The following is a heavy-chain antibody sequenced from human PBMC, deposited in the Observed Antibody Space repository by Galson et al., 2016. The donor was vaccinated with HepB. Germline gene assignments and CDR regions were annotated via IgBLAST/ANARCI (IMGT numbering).Heavy chain of an antibody. CDR2: TSYNGNNK. V-gene: IGHV3-30*04. Sequence: SLRLSCAASGFTFSSYAMNWVCQAPGKGLEWVAGTSYNGNNKYYIDSVKGRFTTSRDDSKNTVYLQMNGLRGDDTAVYYCARVVAVGGNPPFAFDYWGQGTLVTASS. CDR1: GFTFSSYA. D-gene: IGHD1-26*01. CDR3: ARVVAVGGNPPFAFDY. J-gene: IGHJ4*02.